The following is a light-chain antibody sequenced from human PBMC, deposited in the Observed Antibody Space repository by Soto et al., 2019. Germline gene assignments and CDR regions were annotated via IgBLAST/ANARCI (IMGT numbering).Light chain of an antibody. CDR3: CSYAGSSALV. CDR2: DVS. Sequence: QSALTQPASVSGSPGQSITISCTGTSSDIGSYNLVSWYQQDPGKAPKLLIYDVSERPSGVSNRFSGSKSGNTASLTISGLQVEDEADYYCCSYAGSSALVFGGGTKVTVL. J-gene: IGLJ3*02. CDR1: SSDIGSYNL. V-gene: IGLV2-23*02.